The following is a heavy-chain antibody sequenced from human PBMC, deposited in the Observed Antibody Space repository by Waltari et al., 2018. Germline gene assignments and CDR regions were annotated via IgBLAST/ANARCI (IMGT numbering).Heavy chain of an antibody. CDR3: ARHGDYNVRFDY. CDR2: ITHSGST. Sequence: QVQLQESGPGLVKPSETLSLTCAVSGYSISSGYYWGWIRQPPGKGLEWIGGITHSGSTDYTPSLKSRITISVDTSKNQFSLKLSSVTAADTAVYYCARHGDYNVRFDYWGQGTLVTVSS. V-gene: IGHV4-38-2*01. J-gene: IGHJ4*02. D-gene: IGHD4-17*01. CDR1: GYSISSGYY.